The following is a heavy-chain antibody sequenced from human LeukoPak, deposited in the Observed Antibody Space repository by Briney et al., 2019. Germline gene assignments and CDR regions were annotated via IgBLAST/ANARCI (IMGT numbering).Heavy chain of an antibody. CDR1: GYTFSSYG. Sequence: ASVKVSCKASGYTFSSYGISWVRQAPGQGLEWMGWISGYNGDTNYAQKLQGRVTMTTDTSTSTAYMELRSLTSDDTAVYYCARDRGYSYGYDYWGQGTLVTVSS. D-gene: IGHD5-18*01. J-gene: IGHJ4*02. V-gene: IGHV1-18*01. CDR2: ISGYNGDT. CDR3: ARDRGYSYGYDY.